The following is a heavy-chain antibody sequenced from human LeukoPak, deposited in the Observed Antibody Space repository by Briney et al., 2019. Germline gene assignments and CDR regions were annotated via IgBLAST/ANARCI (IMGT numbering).Heavy chain of an antibody. V-gene: IGHV4-4*07. Sequence: SETLSLTCTVSGGSISSYYWSWIRQPAGKGLEWIGRIYTSGSTNYNPSLKSRVTMSVDTSKNQFSLKLSSVTAADTAVYYCARDLGYCSSTSCHNWFDPWGQGTLVTVSS. CDR1: GGSISSYY. D-gene: IGHD2-2*01. CDR2: IYTSGST. CDR3: ARDLGYCSSTSCHNWFDP. J-gene: IGHJ5*02.